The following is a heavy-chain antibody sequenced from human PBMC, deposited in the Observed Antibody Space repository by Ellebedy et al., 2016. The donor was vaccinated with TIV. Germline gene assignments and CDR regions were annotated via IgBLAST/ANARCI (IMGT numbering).Heavy chain of an antibody. V-gene: IGHV4-4*07. D-gene: IGHD3-16*01. Sequence: SETLSLXXTVSGGSISDYYWSWIRQPAGKGLEWLGRTYVNGNTNYNPSLNSRVTMSVDTSKNQFSLRLSSVTAADTGFYYCAGGEGVAPVCWGQGTLVTVSS. CDR3: AGGEGVAPVC. J-gene: IGHJ4*02. CDR1: GGSISDYY. CDR2: TYVNGNT.